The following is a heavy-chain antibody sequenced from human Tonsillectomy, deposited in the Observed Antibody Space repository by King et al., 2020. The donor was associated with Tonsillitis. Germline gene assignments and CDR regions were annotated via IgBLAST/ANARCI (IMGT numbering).Heavy chain of an antibody. CDR1: GFTFSSYW. CDR2: IKEDGSEK. Sequence: VQLVESGGGLVQPGGSLRLSCAASGFTFSSYWMSWVREAPGKGLEWVANIKEDGSEKYYVDSVKGRFSISRDNAKNSLYLQMNSLRVEDTAVYYCAREYSYGRDYWGQGPLVTVSS. J-gene: IGHJ4*02. D-gene: IGHD3-16*01. CDR3: AREYSYGRDY. V-gene: IGHV3-7*01.